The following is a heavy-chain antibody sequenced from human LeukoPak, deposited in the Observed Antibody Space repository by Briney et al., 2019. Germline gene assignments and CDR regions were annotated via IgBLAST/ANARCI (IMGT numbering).Heavy chain of an antibody. CDR2: VSGSGGST. CDR3: ARGGSGCFDY. J-gene: IGHJ4*02. Sequence: GGSLRLSCAASGFTFSNYAMNWVRQAPGKGLEWVSAVSGSGGSTYYADSVKGRFTISRDNAKNMVYLQMNSLGVEDTAVYYCARGGSGCFDYWGQGTLVTASS. D-gene: IGHD6-19*01. V-gene: IGHV3-23*01. CDR1: GFTFSNYA.